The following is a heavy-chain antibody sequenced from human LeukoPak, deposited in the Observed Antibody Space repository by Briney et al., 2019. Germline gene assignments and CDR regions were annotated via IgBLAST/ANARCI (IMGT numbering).Heavy chain of an antibody. CDR1: GGSISSSNW. Sequence: SGTLSLTCAVSGGSISSSNWWSWVRQPPGKGLEWIGEIYHSGSTNYNPSLKSRVTISLDKSKNQFSLKLYSVTAADTAVYYCARASHDYGGYSHFDYWGQGTLVTVSS. CDR3: ARASHDYGGYSHFDY. CDR2: IYHSGST. J-gene: IGHJ4*02. V-gene: IGHV4-4*02. D-gene: IGHD4-17*01.